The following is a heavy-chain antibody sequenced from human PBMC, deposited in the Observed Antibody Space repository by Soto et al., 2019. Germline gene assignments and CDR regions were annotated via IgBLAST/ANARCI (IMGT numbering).Heavy chain of an antibody. Sequence: GASVKVSCKASGYTFTSYYMHWVRQAPGQGLEWMGIINPSGGSTSYAQKFQGRVTMTRDTSTSTVYMELSSLRSEDTAVYYCARDPPRSHYYDSSGSYYFDYWGQGTLVTVS. CDR1: GYTFTSYY. CDR3: ARDPPRSHYYDSSGSYYFDY. D-gene: IGHD3-22*01. CDR2: INPSGGST. J-gene: IGHJ4*02. V-gene: IGHV1-46*01.